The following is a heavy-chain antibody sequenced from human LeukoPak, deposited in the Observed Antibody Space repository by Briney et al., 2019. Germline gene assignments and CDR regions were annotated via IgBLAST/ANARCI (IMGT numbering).Heavy chain of an antibody. CDR2: IYSGAST. Sequence: GGSLRLSCAASGFTVSSNYMSWVRQAPGKGLEWVSVIYSGASTYYADSVKGRFTISRDNSKNTLYLQMNSLRAEDTAAYYCTYYYDSSGYYRSLVFDYWGQGTLVTVSS. CDR3: TYYYDSSGYYRSLVFDY. CDR1: GFTVSSNY. V-gene: IGHV3-53*01. J-gene: IGHJ4*02. D-gene: IGHD3-22*01.